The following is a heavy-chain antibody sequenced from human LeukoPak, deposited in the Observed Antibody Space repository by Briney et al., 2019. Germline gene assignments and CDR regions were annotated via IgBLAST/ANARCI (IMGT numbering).Heavy chain of an antibody. CDR1: GGTFSSYA. CDR3: ARERRELWFGEDGQGYYFDY. V-gene: IGHV1-69*06. Sequence: GASVKVSCKTSGGTFSSYAISWVRQAPGQGLEWMGGIIPIFGTANYAQKFQGRVTITADKSTSTAYMELSSLRSEDTAVYYCARERRELWFGEDGQGYYFDYWGQGTLVTVSS. D-gene: IGHD3-10*01. CDR2: IIPIFGTA. J-gene: IGHJ4*02.